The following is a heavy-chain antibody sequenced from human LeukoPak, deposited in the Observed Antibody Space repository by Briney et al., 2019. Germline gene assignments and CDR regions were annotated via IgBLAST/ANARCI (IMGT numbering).Heavy chain of an antibody. Sequence: SETLSLTCTVSGGPVSSGSYYWSWIRQPPGKGLEWNGSIYYSGSTNYNPSLTTRDTILVDTSKNQFSLNLSSVTAADTAVYYCARDRGGAYYYGSGSFDYWGQGTLVTVSS. J-gene: IGHJ4*02. D-gene: IGHD3-10*01. CDR1: GGPVSSGSYY. CDR2: IYYSGST. CDR3: ARDRGGAYYYGSGSFDY. V-gene: IGHV4-61*01.